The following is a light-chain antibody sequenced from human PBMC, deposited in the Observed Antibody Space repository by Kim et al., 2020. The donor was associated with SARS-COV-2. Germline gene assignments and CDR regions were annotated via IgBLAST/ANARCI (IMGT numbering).Light chain of an antibody. J-gene: IGKJ3*01. Sequence: GERATLSCRASQSVSSSYLAWYQQKPGQAPRLLIYGASSRATGIPDRFSGSGSGTDFTLTISRLEPEDFAVYYCQQYGSSRGVFTFGPGTKVDIK. CDR1: QSVSSSY. V-gene: IGKV3-20*01. CDR3: QQYGSSRGVFT. CDR2: GAS.